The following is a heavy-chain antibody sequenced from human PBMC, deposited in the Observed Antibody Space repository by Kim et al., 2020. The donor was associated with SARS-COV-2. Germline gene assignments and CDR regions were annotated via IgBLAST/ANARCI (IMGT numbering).Heavy chain of an antibody. Sequence: GGSLRLSCAASGFSFSESPMHWVRQAPGKGLEWVAVISFDGTVKYYGDSVKGRFTISRDNSKSTVYLQMNSLRREDTAVYYCAKESPAEYYYDTNGDPLPNDYLYYGMDVWGQGTTVTVSS. CDR3: AKESPAEYYYDTNGDPLPNDYLYYGMDV. CDR1: GFSFSESP. D-gene: IGHD3-22*01. CDR2: ISFDGTVK. V-gene: IGHV3-30*18. J-gene: IGHJ6*02.